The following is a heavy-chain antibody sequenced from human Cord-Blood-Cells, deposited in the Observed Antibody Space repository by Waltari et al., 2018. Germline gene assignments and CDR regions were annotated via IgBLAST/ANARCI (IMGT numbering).Heavy chain of an antibody. Sequence: EVQLVESGGGLIQPGGSLRVSCAAPGFTVRRNYMSWVRQAPGKGLEWVSVIYSGGSTYYADSVKGRFTISRDNSKNTLYLQMNSLRAEDTAVYYCARDRSGYDGGMPWGQGTLVTVSS. CDR3: ARDRSGYDGGMP. V-gene: IGHV3-53*01. CDR1: GFTVRRNY. CDR2: IYSGGST. D-gene: IGHD5-12*01. J-gene: IGHJ4*02.